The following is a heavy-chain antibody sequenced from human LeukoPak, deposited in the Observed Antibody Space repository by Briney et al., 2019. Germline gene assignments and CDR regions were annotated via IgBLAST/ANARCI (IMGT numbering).Heavy chain of an antibody. CDR3: AREVRRGSDYFDY. D-gene: IGHD6-19*01. Sequence: GGSLRLSCAASGFTFSSYRMNWVRLAPGKGLGWVAWISTTSATIYYADSVKGRFTISRDNAKNSLYLQMNSLSGEDTAVYYCAREVRRGSDYFDYWGQGTLVTVSS. CDR1: GFTFSSYR. J-gene: IGHJ4*02. V-gene: IGHV3-48*01. CDR2: ISTTSATI.